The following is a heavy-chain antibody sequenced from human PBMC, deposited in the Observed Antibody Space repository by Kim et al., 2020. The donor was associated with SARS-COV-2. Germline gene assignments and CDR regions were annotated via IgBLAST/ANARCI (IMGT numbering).Heavy chain of an antibody. CDR3: AREDLRYFDWLVGPIDY. V-gene: IGHV3-21*01. J-gene: IGHJ4*02. CDR1: GFTFSSYS. CDR2: ISSSSSYI. Sequence: GGSLRLSCAASGFTFSSYSMNWVRQAPGKGLEWVSSISSSSSYIYYADSVKGRFTISRDNAKNSLYLQMNSLRAEDTAVYYCAREDLRYFDWLVGPIDYWGQGTLVTVSS. D-gene: IGHD3-9*01.